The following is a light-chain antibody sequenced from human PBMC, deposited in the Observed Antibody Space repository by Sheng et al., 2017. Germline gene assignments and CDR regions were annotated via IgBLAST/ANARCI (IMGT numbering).Light chain of an antibody. CDR2: EDK. V-gene: IGLV3-10*01. Sequence: SYELTQPPSVSVSPGETARITCSGDALPRKHAYWYQQKAGQAPVLVLFEDKQRPSGISDRFSGSASGTVATLTVTGAQVEDEAVYYCFSTDSSGDDRVFGGGTKLTVL. CDR1: ALPRKH. J-gene: IGLJ3*02. CDR3: FSTDSSGDDRV.